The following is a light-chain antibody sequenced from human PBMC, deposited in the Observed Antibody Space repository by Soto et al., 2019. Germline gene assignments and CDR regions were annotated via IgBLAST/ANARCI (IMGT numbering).Light chain of an antibody. V-gene: IGKV1-39*01. CDR1: ENIDNY. CDR2: ASS. J-gene: IGKJ4*01. CDR3: QESYTTYAVP. Sequence: DIQMTQSPSSLSASLGDRVTITCRASENIDNYLNWYQHKQGEAPKLLIYASSTLQSGVPSRFSGSGSGTEFTLTISSLQAEDFATYFCQESYTTYAVPFGGGTKVEIK.